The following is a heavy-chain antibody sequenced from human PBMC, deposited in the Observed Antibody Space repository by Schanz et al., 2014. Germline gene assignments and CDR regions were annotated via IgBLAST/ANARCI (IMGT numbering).Heavy chain of an antibody. CDR3: AKGRFGELSAFDI. Sequence: EVQLVESGGGLVQPGGSLRLSCAASGFTFSSYAMSWVRQAPGKGLEWVSAISGGGGTTYYADSVKGRVTISRDNSKNTLYLQMNSLRAEDTAVYYCAKGRFGELSAFDIWGQGTMVTVSS. V-gene: IGHV3-23*04. CDR2: ISGGGGTT. J-gene: IGHJ3*02. D-gene: IGHD3-10*01. CDR1: GFTFSSYA.